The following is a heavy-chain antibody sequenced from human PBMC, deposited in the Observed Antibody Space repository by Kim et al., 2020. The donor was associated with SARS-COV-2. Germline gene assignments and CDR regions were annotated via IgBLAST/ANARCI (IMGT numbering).Heavy chain of an antibody. V-gene: IGHV3-9*01. CDR3: AKAGVSSSWYFDNWFDP. CDR1: GFTFDDYA. D-gene: IGHD6-13*01. CDR2: ISWNSGSI. Sequence: GGSLRLSCAASGFTFDDYAMHWVRQAPGKGLEWVSGISWNSGSIGYVDSVKGRFTISRDNAKNSLYLQMNSLRAEDTALYYCAKAGVSSSWYFDNWFDPWDQGTLVTVSS. J-gene: IGHJ5*02.